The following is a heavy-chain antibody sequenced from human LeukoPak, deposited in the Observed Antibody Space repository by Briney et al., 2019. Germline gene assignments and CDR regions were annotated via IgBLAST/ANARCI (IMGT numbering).Heavy chain of an antibody. V-gene: IGHV3-53*01. Sequence: PGGSLRLSCAASGFIVNSNYMTWVRQAPGKGLEWVSIIYSGGFTYYADSVKGRFTISRDNAKNSLYLQMNSLRAEDTAVYYCAHGSMYQLDYWGQGTLVTVSS. D-gene: IGHD2-2*01. J-gene: IGHJ4*02. CDR3: AHGSMYQLDY. CDR1: GFIVNSNY. CDR2: IYSGGFT.